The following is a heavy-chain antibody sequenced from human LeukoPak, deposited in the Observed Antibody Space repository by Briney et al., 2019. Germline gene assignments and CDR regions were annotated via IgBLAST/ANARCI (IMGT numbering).Heavy chain of an antibody. J-gene: IGHJ4*02. D-gene: IGHD2-2*02. Sequence: GGSLRLSCAASGFTFSSYAMSWVRQAPGRGLEWVSAISGSGGSTYYADSVKGRFTISRDNSKNTLYLQMNSLRAEDTAVYYCAKEGYCSSTSCYKRGFDYWGQGTLVTVSS. CDR2: ISGSGGST. CDR1: GFTFSSYA. V-gene: IGHV3-23*01. CDR3: AKEGYCSSTSCYKRGFDY.